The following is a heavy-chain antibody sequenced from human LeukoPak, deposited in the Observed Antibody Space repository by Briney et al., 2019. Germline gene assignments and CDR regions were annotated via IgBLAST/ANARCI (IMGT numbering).Heavy chain of an antibody. CDR1: GFTFSSYA. V-gene: IGHV3-23*01. D-gene: IGHD3-22*01. Sequence: GGSLRLSCAASGFTFSSYAMSWVRQAPGKGLEWVSAISGSGGSTYYADSVKGRSTISRDNSKNTLYLQMNSLRAEDTAVYYCAKGRYYDSSGYYRYWGQGTLVTVSS. CDR2: ISGSGGST. CDR3: AKGRYYDSSGYYRY. J-gene: IGHJ4*02.